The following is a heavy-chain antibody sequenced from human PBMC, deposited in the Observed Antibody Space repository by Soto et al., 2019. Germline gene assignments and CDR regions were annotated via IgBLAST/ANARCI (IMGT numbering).Heavy chain of an antibody. CDR3: ERDPSGYPY. CDR2: INPNSGGT. J-gene: IGHJ4*02. CDR1: AYTFTGYY. D-gene: IGHD3-16*02. V-gene: IGHV1-2*02. Sequence: GVSVKVSCSASAYTFTGYYMHWVGQAPGQGLELMGWINPNSGGTNYAQKFQGRVTMTRDTSISTAYMGLSRLRSDDTAAYYCERDPSGYPYWGQGTLVTVSS.